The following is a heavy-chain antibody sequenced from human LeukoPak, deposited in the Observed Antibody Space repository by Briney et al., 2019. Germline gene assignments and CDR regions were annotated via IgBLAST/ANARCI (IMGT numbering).Heavy chain of an antibody. CDR3: AKESGYDVDLEY. J-gene: IGHJ4*02. Sequence: GGSLRLSCAGSGFTFSTCWMHWVRQAPGGGLVWVSGINTDGSTTSYADSVKGRFTISRDNAKNTVYLQMSSLRAEDTAVYYCAKESGYDVDLEYWGQGALVTVSS. V-gene: IGHV3-74*01. D-gene: IGHD5-12*01. CDR2: INTDGSTT. CDR1: GFTFSTCW.